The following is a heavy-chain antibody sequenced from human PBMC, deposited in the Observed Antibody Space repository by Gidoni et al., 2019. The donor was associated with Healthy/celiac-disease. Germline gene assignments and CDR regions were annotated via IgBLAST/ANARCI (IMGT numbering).Heavy chain of an antibody. J-gene: IGHJ4*02. V-gene: IGHV3-23*04. D-gene: IGHD6-19*01. CDR2: ISGSGGST. CDR3: AKDPERKKSGWSDKGIGDY. CDR1: GFTFSSYA. Sequence: EVQLVESGGGLVQPGGSLRLSCAASGFTFSSYAMSWVRQAPGKGLEWVSAISGSGGSTYYADSVKGRFTISRDNSKNTLYLQMNSLRAEDTAVYYCAKDPERKKSGWSDKGIGDYWGQGTLVTVSS.